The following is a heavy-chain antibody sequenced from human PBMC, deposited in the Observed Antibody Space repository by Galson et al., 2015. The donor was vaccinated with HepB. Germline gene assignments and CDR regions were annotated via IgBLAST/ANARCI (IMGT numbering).Heavy chain of an antibody. V-gene: IGHV7-4-1*02. J-gene: IGHJ3*02. Sequence: SVKVSCKASGYTFTSYAMNWVRQAPGQGLEWMGWINTNTGNPTYAQGFTGRFVFSLDTSVSTAYLQISSLKAEDTAVYYRARSGVLLWFGELVPGGAFDIWGQGTMVTVSS. CDR3: ARSGVLLWFGELVPGGAFDI. CDR2: INTNTGNP. D-gene: IGHD3-10*01. CDR1: GYTFTSYA.